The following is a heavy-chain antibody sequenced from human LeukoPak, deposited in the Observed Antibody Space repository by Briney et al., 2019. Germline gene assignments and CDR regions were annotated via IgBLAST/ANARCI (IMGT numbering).Heavy chain of an antibody. V-gene: IGHV1-2*02. CDR1: GYTFTAFY. J-gene: IGHJ3*01. Sequence: ASVKVSCKASGYTFTAFYFHWVRQAPGQGLECMGWINPNNGDTRYAQNFQGRVTMTRGTSITTLYLELSSLRSDDTAIYYCAREAGDNAYDFWGPGTMVTVSS. CDR2: INPNNGDT. D-gene: IGHD1-14*01. CDR3: AREAGDNAYDF.